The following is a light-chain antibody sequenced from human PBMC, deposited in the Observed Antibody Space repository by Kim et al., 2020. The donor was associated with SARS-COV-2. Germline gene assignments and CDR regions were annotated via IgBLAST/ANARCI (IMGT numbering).Light chain of an antibody. Sequence: ASVGDRVTITWRASQDISNYVAWFQQEPGKAPRPLIYAASTLQSGVSSKFSGSGSGIHFTLTISSLQPEDFAIYYCQQYNFYPLTFGGGTKVDIK. J-gene: IGKJ4*01. V-gene: IGKV1-16*02. CDR2: AAS. CDR3: QQYNFYPLT. CDR1: QDISNY.